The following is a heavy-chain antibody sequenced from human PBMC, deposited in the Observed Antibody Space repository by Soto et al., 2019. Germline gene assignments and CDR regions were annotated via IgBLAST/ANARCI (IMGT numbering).Heavy chain of an antibody. CDR3: ARGRGYSYGNYYYYYGMDV. CDR2: IKQAGSEK. CDR1: GFTFSNYW. J-gene: IGHJ6*02. Sequence: EVQLVESGGGLVQPGGSLRLSCAASGFTFSNYWMSWVRQAPGKGLEWVANIKQAGSEKYYVDSVKGRFTISRDNAKNSLYLQMNSLRAEDTAVYYCARGRGYSYGNYYYYYGMDVWGQGTTVTVSS. D-gene: IGHD5-18*01. V-gene: IGHV3-7*01.